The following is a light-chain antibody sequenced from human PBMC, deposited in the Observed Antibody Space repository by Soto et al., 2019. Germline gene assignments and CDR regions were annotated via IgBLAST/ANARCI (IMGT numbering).Light chain of an antibody. CDR1: RSVNDTL. CDR3: QHYGDSSWT. J-gene: IGKJ1*01. CDR2: GTS. Sequence: EIVLTQSPGTLSLSPGERATLSCRADRSVNDTLLTWFQQKPGQAPRLLIFGTSNRAPGIPDRFSGSGSGTDFTLTISRLEPDDFAVYYCQHYGDSSWTFGQGTKVDIK. V-gene: IGKV3-20*01.